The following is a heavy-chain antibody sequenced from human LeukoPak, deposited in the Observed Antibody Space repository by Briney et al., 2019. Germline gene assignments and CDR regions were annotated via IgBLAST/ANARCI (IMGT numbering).Heavy chain of an antibody. CDR3: ARSSGWLRYGMDV. D-gene: IGHD6-19*01. V-gene: IGHV4-59*12. J-gene: IGHJ6*02. Sequence: SETLSLTCTVSGGSISSYYWSWIRQPPGKGLEWIGYIYYSGSTNYNPSLKSRVTISVDTSKNQFSLKLSSVTAADTAVYYCARSSGWLRYGMDVWGQGTTVTVSS. CDR1: GGSISSYY. CDR2: IYYSGST.